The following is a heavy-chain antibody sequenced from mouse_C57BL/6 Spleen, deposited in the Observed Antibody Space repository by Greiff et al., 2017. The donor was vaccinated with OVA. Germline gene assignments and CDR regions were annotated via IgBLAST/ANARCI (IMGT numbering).Heavy chain of an antibody. J-gene: IGHJ1*03. V-gene: IGHV1-50*01. Sequence: QVQLQQPGAELVKPGASVKLSCKASGYTFTSYWMQWVKQRPGQGLEWIGEIDPSDSYTNYNQKFKGKATLTVDTSSSTAYMQLSSLTSEDSAVYYCARRWLRTGGYFDDWGTGTTLTVSS. CDR3: ARRWLRTGGYFDD. CDR2: IDPSDSYT. D-gene: IGHD2-2*01. CDR1: GYTFTSYW.